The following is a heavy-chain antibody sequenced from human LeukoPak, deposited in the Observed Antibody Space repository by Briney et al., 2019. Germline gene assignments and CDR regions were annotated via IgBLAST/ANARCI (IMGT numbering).Heavy chain of an antibody. CDR3: ARDRDSSGYYFISWFDP. CDR2: ISSSSSYI. D-gene: IGHD3-22*01. CDR1: GFTFSSYS. J-gene: IGHJ5*01. Sequence: GGSLRLSCAASGFTFSSYSMNWVRQAPGKGLEWVSSISSSSSYIYYADSVKGRFTISRDNAKNSLYLQMNSLRAEDTAVYYCARDRDSSGYYFISWFDPWGQGTLVTVSS. V-gene: IGHV3-21*01.